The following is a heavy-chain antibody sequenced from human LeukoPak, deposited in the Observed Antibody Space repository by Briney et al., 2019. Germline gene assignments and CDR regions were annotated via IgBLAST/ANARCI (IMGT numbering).Heavy chain of an antibody. V-gene: IGHV3-23*01. CDR1: GFTFSSYA. CDR3: AGPAADCTNGVCYVN. Sequence: PGGSLRLSCAASGFTFSSYAMSWVRQAPGKGLGWVSAISGSGGSTYYADSVKGRFTISRDNSKNTLYLQMNSLRAEDTAVYYCAGPAADCTNGVCYVNWGQGTLVTVSS. CDR2: ISGSGGST. J-gene: IGHJ4*02. D-gene: IGHD2-8*01.